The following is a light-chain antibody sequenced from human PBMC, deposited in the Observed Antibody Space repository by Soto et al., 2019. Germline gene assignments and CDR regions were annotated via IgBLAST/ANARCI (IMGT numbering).Light chain of an antibody. Sequence: DIQMTQSPSTLSTSVGDRITITCRASQSINSWLAWYQQKPGKAPKLLIYKASTLVSGVPSRFSGSGSGTDFTLTVSSLQPDDFATYYCHQYDSFPGTFGQGTKVEIK. CDR2: KAS. CDR3: HQYDSFPGT. J-gene: IGKJ1*01. CDR1: QSINSW. V-gene: IGKV1-5*03.